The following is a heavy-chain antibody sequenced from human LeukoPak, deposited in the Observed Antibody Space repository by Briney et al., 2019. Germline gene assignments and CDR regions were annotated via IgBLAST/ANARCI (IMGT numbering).Heavy chain of an antibody. D-gene: IGHD6-13*01. CDR2: IWLDGSIK. CDR3: ASAAGPFDN. CDR1: GLTFSSYG. J-gene: IGHJ4*02. Sequence: GGSLRLSCAASGLTFSSYGMHWVRQAPGKGLEWVAVIWLDGSIKYYADSVKGRFTISRDNSINTLYLQMNSLRAEDTAVYYCASAAGPFDNWGQGTLVTVSS. V-gene: IGHV3-33*01.